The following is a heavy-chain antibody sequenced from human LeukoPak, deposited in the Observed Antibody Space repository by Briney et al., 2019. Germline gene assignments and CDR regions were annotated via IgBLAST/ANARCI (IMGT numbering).Heavy chain of an antibody. J-gene: IGHJ3*02. D-gene: IGHD6-13*01. Sequence: GRSLRLSCGASGFIFRSYAMSWVRQPSGKGLEWVSSNSGSGGSTYDADSVKGRFTISRDNSKNTLDLQMNSLRADDTAVYYCARDWPSEWQQLPDYDAVDIWGQGTMGTVSS. V-gene: IGHV3-23*01. CDR3: ARDWPSEWQQLPDYDAVDI. CDR1: GFIFRSYA. CDR2: NSGSGGST.